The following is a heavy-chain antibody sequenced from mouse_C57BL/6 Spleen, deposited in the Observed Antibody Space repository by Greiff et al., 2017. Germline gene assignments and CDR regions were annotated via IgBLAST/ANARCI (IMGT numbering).Heavy chain of an antibody. CDR2: IHPNSGRT. Sequence: VQLKQPGAELVKPGASVTLSCKASGYTFTSYWMHWVKQRPGQGLEWIGMIHPNSGRTTYNEKSKSKATLTVATSSSTAYRQLSSLTSEDSAVYYCTRDHVSDFAWCAYWGQGTLVTVSA. CDR3: TRDHVSDFAWCAY. J-gene: IGHJ3*01. V-gene: IGHV1-64*01. CDR1: GYTFTSYW.